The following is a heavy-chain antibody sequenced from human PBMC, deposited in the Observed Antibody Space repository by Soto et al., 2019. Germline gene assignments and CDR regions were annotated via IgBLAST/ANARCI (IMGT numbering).Heavy chain of an antibody. Sequence: SGTLSLTCTVSGGSISRYYGSWIRQPPGKGLEWIGYIYYSGSTNYNPSLKSRVTISVDTSKNKFSLKLSSVTAADTAVYYCSGAYGGTLDSWGQRSPVPVSA. D-gene: IGHD4-17*01. J-gene: IGHJ5*01. CDR1: GGSISRYY. V-gene: IGHV4-59*08. CDR2: IYYSGST. CDR3: SGAYGGTLDS.